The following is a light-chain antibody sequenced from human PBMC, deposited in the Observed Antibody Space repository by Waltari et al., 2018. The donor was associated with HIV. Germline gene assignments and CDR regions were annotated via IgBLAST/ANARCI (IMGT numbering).Light chain of an antibody. CDR2: DAT. J-gene: IGLJ1*01. Sequence: QSALTQPRSVSGSPGQSVTVSCTEASSDVGGYDSVSWYQQHPGKAPKPILYDATKRPSGFPCRLSGSRSGDTASLTISGRQADDEADYYCCSYAGSYSYVFGAGTRVIVL. V-gene: IGLV2-11*01. CDR1: SSDVGGYDS. CDR3: CSYAGSYSYV.